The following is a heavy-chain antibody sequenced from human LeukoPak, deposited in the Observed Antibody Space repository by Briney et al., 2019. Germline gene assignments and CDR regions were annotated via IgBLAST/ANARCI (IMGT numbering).Heavy chain of an antibody. J-gene: IGHJ4*02. CDR2: INPNSGGT. CDR3: AGGRRGGSSTSCYGY. CDR1: GYTFTGYY. V-gene: IGHV1-2*02. Sequence: ASVKVSCKASGYTFTGYYMHWVRQAPGQGLEWMGWINPNSGGTNYAQKFQGRVTMTRDTSISTAYMELSRLRSDDTAVYYCAGGRRGGSSTSCYGYWGQGTLVTVSS. D-gene: IGHD2-2*01.